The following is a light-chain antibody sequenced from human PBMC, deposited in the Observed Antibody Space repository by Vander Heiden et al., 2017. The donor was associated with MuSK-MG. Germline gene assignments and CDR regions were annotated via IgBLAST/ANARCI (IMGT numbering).Light chain of an antibody. CDR2: AAS. CDR3: QQLNSYPGYT. V-gene: IGKV1-9*01. J-gene: IGKJ2*01. CDR1: LGISSY. Sequence: DIQLTQSPSFLSASVGEGVTITCRTSLGISSYLAWYQQKPGKAPKLLIYAASTLQSRVPSRFSGSGSGTEFTLTISSLQPEDFATYYCQQLNSYPGYTFGQGTKLEIK.